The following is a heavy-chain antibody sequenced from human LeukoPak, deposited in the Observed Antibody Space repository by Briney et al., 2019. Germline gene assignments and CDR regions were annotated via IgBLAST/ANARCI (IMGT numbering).Heavy chain of an antibody. CDR3: ATIYCSGGSCHYLEY. D-gene: IGHD2-15*01. Sequence: PGGSLRLSCAASGFTFSDYYMRWVRQAPGKGLEWVANIKPDGSDKYYVDSVKGRFTISRDNVKNSLYLQMNSLRVEDTAVYYCATIYCSGGSCHYLEYWGQGTLVTVSS. J-gene: IGHJ4*02. CDR2: IKPDGSDK. CDR1: GFTFSDYY. V-gene: IGHV3-7*01.